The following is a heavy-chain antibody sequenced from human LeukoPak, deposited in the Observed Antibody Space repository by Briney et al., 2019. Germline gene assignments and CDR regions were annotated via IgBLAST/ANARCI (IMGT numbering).Heavy chain of an antibody. J-gene: IGHJ6*03. CDR1: GGSFSGYY. V-gene: IGHV4-34*01. CDR2: INHSGST. CDR3: ARVVATIGFSYYYYMDV. Sequence: SETLSLTCAVYGGSFSGYYWSWIRQPPGKGLEWIGEINHSGSTNYNPSLKSRVTISVDTSKNQFSLKLSSVTAADTAVYYCARVVATIGFSYYYYMDVWGKGTTVTISS. D-gene: IGHD5-12*01.